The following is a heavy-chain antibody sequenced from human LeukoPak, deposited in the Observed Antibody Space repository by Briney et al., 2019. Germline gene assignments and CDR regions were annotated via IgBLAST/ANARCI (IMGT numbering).Heavy chain of an antibody. CDR3: ATALPGYYYYYMDV. J-gene: IGHJ6*03. CDR2: VDPEDGET. CDR1: GYTFTSYG. V-gene: IGHV1-69-2*01. Sequence: VASVKVSCKASGYTFTSYGISWVRQAPGQGLEWMGLVDPEDGETIYAEKFQGRVTITADTSTDTAYMELSSLRSEDTAVYYCATALPGYYYYYMDVWGKGTTVTVSS.